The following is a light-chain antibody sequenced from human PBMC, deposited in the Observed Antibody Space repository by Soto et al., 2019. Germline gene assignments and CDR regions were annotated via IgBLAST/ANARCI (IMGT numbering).Light chain of an antibody. Sequence: DIVMTQSPLSLPVTPGEPASISCRSSQSLLHSNGYNYLDWYLQKPGQSPQLLIYLGSNRASGVPDRFSGSGSGKDFTLKISRVEAEDVGVYYCMQALQTQWTFGQGTKVEIK. CDR3: MQALQTQWT. CDR1: QSLLHSNGYNY. CDR2: LGS. V-gene: IGKV2-28*01. J-gene: IGKJ1*01.